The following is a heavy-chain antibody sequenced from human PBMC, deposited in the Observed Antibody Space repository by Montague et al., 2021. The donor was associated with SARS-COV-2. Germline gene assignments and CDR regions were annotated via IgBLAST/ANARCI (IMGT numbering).Heavy chain of an antibody. CDR2: INHRGTS. CDR3: SRLFASGSYRFDY. Sequence: SETLSLTCAVYGGSITDYYWSWIRQPPGKGLEWIGEINHRGTSNYNPSLKSRVSISVDTSKNQFSLYLGSVTAADTAVYYCSRLFASGSYRFDYWGQGTLVTVSS. D-gene: IGHD3-10*01. V-gene: IGHV4-34*01. J-gene: IGHJ4*02. CDR1: GGSITDYY.